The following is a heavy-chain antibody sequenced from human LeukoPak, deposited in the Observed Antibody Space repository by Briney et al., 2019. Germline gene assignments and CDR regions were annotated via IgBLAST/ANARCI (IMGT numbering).Heavy chain of an antibody. CDR3: ARHQGSPRYGMDV. CDR2: TYYRSKWCY. V-gene: IGHV6-1*01. J-gene: IGHJ6*02. CDR1: GDSVSSNVAT. Sequence: SQTLSLTCAISGDSVSSNVATWNWIRQSPSRGLEWLGRTYYRSKWCYDYAVSVKSRITINPDTSKNQFSLQLISVTPEDTAVYYCARHQGSPRYGMDVWGQGTTVTVSS.